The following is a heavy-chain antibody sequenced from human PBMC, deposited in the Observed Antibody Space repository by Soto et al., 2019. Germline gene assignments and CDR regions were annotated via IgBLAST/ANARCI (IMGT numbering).Heavy chain of an antibody. V-gene: IGHV1-69*13. CDR3: ARDGGLGEYYDYGQIEYFQH. CDR2: IIPIFGTA. Sequence: SVKVSCKASGGTFSSYAISWVRQAPGQGLEWMGGIIPIFGTANYAQKFQGRVTITADESTSTAYMELSSLRSEDTAVYYCARDGGLGEYYDYGQIEYFQHWGQGTLVTVSS. CDR1: GGTFSSYA. J-gene: IGHJ1*01. D-gene: IGHD3-16*01.